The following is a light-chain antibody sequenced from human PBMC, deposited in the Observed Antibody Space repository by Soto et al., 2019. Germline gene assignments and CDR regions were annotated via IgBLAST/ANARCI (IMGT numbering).Light chain of an antibody. CDR2: GAS. CDR3: QQYGSSPKT. Sequence: EIVLTQSPGTLSLSPGERATLSCRASQSVSGSYVAWYQQKPGQAPSLLIYGASTRATGIPGRFSGSGSGTDFTLTISRLEPEDFAVYYCQQYGSSPKTFGQGTKVEIK. V-gene: IGKV3-20*01. J-gene: IGKJ1*01. CDR1: QSVSGSY.